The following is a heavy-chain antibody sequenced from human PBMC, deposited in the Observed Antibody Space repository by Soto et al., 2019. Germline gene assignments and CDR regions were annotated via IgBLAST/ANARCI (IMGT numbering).Heavy chain of an antibody. D-gene: IGHD3-10*01. J-gene: IGHJ4*02. CDR2: IWYDGSKK. V-gene: IGHV3-33*01. Sequence: QVQLVESGGGVVQPGRSLRLSCAASGFSFSTYGMHWVRQAPGKGLEWVAVIWYDGSKKYYVDSVKGRFTISRDNSKNMLYLEMNSLRAEDTAVYYCARVRGGSGTYPPVYWGQGTLVTVSP. CDR1: GFSFSTYG. CDR3: ARVRGGSGTYPPVY.